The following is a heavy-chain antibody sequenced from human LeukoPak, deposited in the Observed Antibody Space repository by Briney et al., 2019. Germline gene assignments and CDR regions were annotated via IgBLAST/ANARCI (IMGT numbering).Heavy chain of an antibody. D-gene: IGHD6-19*01. CDR2: ISSSGTTT. Sequence: GGSLGLSCAAPGFTFSTYSLNWVRQAPGKGLEWVSYISSSGTTTEYADSVKGRFTISRDNAKNSLSLQMNSLRDEDTAVYYCARDYGWSFDYWGQGTLVTVSS. CDR1: GFTFSTYS. V-gene: IGHV3-48*02. J-gene: IGHJ4*02. CDR3: ARDYGWSFDY.